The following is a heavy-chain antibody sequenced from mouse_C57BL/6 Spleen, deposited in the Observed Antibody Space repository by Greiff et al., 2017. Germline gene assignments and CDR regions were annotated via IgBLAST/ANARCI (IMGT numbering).Heavy chain of an antibody. CDR2: INPKYGTT. CDR1: GYSFTDYY. V-gene: IGHV1-39*01. D-gene: IGHD3-3*01. CDR3: ARKGNAIDY. J-gene: IGHJ4*01. Sequence: EVQLQQPGPELVMPGASVKISCKASGYSFTDYYMNWVKQSTGKSLEWIGVINPKYGTTNYNQKFKGKATLTVDQSSSPAYRQLNRLTSEDSAVYYCARKGNAIDYWGQGTSVTVSS.